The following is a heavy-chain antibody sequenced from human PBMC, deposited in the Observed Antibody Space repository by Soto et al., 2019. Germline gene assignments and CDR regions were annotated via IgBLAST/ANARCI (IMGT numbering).Heavy chain of an antibody. CDR2: IYYSGST. V-gene: IGHV4-59*01. Sequence: ASETLSLTCTVSGCSISSYYWSWIRQPPGKGLEWIGYIYYSGSTNYNPSLKSRVTISVDTSKNQFSLKLSSVTAADTAVYYCARGTWDTAMVFSFDYWGQGTLVTVSS. J-gene: IGHJ4*02. CDR3: ARGTWDTAMVFSFDY. D-gene: IGHD5-18*01. CDR1: GCSISSYY.